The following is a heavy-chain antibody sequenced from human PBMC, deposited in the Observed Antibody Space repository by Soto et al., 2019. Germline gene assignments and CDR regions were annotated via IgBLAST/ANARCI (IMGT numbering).Heavy chain of an antibody. V-gene: IGHV1-3*01. Sequence: ASVKVSCKASGYTFTSYAMHWVRQAPGQRLEWMGWINAGNGNTKYSQKFQGRVTITRDTSASTAYMELSSLRSEDTAVYYCARARYQLLPIDYWGQGTLVTVSS. CDR2: INAGNGNT. CDR3: ARARYQLLPIDY. CDR1: GYTFTSYA. J-gene: IGHJ4*02. D-gene: IGHD2-2*01.